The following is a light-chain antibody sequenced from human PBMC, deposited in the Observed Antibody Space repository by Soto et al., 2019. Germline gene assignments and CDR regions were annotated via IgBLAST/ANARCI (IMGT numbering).Light chain of an antibody. J-gene: IGKJ3*01. V-gene: IGKV3-15*01. CDR2: GAS. CDR3: QQYNNWPFT. CDR1: QSISSN. Sequence: EIVMTQSPATLSVSPGERATLSCRASQSISSNLAWYQQKPGQAPRLLIYGASTRATGIPATFSGRGSGTGYTLIISSLQPEDFAVYYWQQYNNWPFTFGPGTKVDIK.